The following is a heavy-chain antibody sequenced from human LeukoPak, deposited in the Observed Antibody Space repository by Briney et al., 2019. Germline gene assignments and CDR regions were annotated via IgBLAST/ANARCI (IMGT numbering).Heavy chain of an antibody. CDR3: ATGVGATQTDY. Sequence: GASVKVSCKASGGTFSSYAISWVRQAPGQGLEWMGGIIPIFGTANYAQKFQGRVTMTEDTSTDTAYMELSSLRSEDTAVYYCATGVGATQTDYWGQGTLVTDSS. CDR1: GGTFSSYA. CDR2: IIPIFGTA. V-gene: IGHV1-69*06. D-gene: IGHD1-26*01. J-gene: IGHJ4*02.